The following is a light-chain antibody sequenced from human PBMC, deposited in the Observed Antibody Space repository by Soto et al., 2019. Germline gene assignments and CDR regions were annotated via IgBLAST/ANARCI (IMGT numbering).Light chain of an antibody. V-gene: IGKV3-20*01. CDR1: QSVNNDY. Sequence: EIVLTQSPGTLSLSPGERAALSCRASQSVNNDYLAWYHQKPGRAPRLVIYGASKRATGIPDRFSGSGSGTDFSLTISRLEPEDFRVYYCQQYGSSPWTFGQGTNVEIK. J-gene: IGKJ1*01. CDR2: GAS. CDR3: QQYGSSPWT.